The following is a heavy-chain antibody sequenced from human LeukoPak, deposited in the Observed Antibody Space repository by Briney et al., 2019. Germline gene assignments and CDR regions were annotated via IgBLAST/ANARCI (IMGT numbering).Heavy chain of an antibody. CDR1: GFTFDDYA. J-gene: IGHJ3*02. CDR3: ARDGAAAGNHFGVTDAFDI. Sequence: GGSLRLSCAASGFTFDDYAMNWVRQAPGKGLEWVSSISSSSSYIYYADSVKGRFTISRDNAKNSLYLQMNSLRAEDTAVYYCARDGAAAGNHFGVTDAFDIWGQGTMVTVSS. D-gene: IGHD6-13*01. V-gene: IGHV3-21*01. CDR2: ISSSSSYI.